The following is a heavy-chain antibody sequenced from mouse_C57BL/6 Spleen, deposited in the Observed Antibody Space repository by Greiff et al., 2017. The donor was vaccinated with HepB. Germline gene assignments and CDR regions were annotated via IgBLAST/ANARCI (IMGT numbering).Heavy chain of an antibody. J-gene: IGHJ4*01. CDR2: SRNKANDYTT. CDR1: GFTFSDFY. V-gene: IGHV7-1*01. Sequence: EVKLMESGGGLVQSGRSLRLSCATSGFTFSDFYMEWVRQAPGKGLEWIAASRNKANDYTTEYSASVKGRFIVSRDTSQSILYLQMNALRAEDTTIYYGARNEDYSYAMDYGGQGPSVTVSS. CDR3: ARNEDYSYAMDY.